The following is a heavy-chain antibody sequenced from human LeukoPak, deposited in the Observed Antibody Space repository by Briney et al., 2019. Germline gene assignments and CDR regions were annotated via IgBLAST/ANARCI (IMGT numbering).Heavy chain of an antibody. J-gene: IGHJ4*02. CDR2: IYYTGST. D-gene: IGHD4-17*01. V-gene: IGHV4-59*01. Sequence: PSETLSLTCTVSGGSLSSYYWTWIRQPPGKGLEWIGYIYYTGSTSYNPSLKSRVTISVQTSKNQFSLKLSSVTAADTAVYYCARGLNRNDYGDYGYWGQGTLVTVSS. CDR3: ARGLNRNDYGDYGY. CDR1: GGSLSSYY.